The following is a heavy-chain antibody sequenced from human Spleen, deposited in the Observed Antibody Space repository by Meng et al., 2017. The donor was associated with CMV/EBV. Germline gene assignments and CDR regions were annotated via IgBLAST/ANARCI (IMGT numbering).Heavy chain of an antibody. CDR3: AVSGYCSGGSCYWDY. CDR1: GGSISSGDYY. CDR2: IYNSGST. J-gene: IGHJ4*02. D-gene: IGHD2-15*01. Sequence: VQLQESGPGLVKPSQTLSLTCTVSGGSISSGDYYWSWIRQPPGKGLEWIGYIYNSGSTYYNPSLKSRVTISVDTSKNQFSLKLRFVTAADTAVYYCAVSGYCSGGSCYWDYWGQGTLVTVSS. V-gene: IGHV4-30-4*01.